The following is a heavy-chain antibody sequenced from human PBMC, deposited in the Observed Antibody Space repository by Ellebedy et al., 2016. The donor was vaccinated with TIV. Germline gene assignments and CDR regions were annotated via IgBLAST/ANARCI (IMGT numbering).Heavy chain of an antibody. D-gene: IGHD2-21*02. J-gene: IGHJ6*02. Sequence: GESLKISXVASGFTFSTYAMNWVRQAPGKGLEWVSLISGSDGTTYYADSVKGRFTIYRDNSKDTLYLQMNSLKTEDTAVYYCTTPTSVVTAMVYYYYGMDVWGQGTTVTVSS. CDR1: GFTFSTYA. V-gene: IGHV3-23*01. CDR3: TTPTSVVTAMVYYYYGMDV. CDR2: ISGSDGTT.